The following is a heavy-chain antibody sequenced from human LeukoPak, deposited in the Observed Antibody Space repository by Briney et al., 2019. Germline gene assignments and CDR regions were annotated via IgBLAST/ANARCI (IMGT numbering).Heavy chain of an antibody. Sequence: GGSLRLSCAASGFTFSSYSMNWVRQAPGKGLEWVSSTSSSSSYIYYADSVKGRFTISRDNAKNSLYLQMNSLRAEDTAVYYCAELGITMIGGVWGKGTTVTISS. J-gene: IGHJ6*04. D-gene: IGHD3-10*02. CDR3: AELGITMIGGV. CDR1: GFTFSSYS. V-gene: IGHV3-21*01. CDR2: TSSSSSYI.